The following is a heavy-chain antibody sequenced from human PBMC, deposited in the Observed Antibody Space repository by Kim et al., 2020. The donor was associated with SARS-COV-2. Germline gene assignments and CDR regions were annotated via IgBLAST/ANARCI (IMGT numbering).Heavy chain of an antibody. CDR3: AKEYNWAYYFDY. CDR2: ISGSGGST. V-gene: IGHV3-23*01. CDR1: GFTFSSYA. D-gene: IGHD1-20*01. Sequence: GGSLRLSCAASGFTFSSYAMNWVRQAPGKGLEWVSGISGSGGSTYYADSVKGRFTISRDNSKNTLYLQMNSLRAEDTAVYYCAKEYNWAYYFDYWGQGTLVTVSS. J-gene: IGHJ4*02.